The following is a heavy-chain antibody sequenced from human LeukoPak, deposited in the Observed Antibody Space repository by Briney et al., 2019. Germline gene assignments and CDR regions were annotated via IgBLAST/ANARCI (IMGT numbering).Heavy chain of an antibody. V-gene: IGHV3-21*01. CDR3: AKLPRLVRRSEYFDY. Sequence: PGGSLRLSCAASGFTFSSYSMNWVRQAPGKGLEWVSSISSSSSYIYYADSVKGRFTISRDNAKNSLYLQMNSLRAEDTAVYYCAKLPRLVRRSEYFDYWGQGTLVTVSS. D-gene: IGHD6-19*01. J-gene: IGHJ4*02. CDR2: ISSSSSYI. CDR1: GFTFSSYS.